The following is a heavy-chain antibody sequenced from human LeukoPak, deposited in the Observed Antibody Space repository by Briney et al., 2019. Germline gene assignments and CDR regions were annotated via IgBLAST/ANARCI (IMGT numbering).Heavy chain of an antibody. Sequence: GGSLRLSCAASGFTFSSYAMSWVRQAPGKGLEWVSAISGSGGSTYYADSVKGRFTISRDSSKNTLYLQMNSLRAEDTAVYYCASNDYGDYVPFDYWGQGTLVTVSS. CDR1: GFTFSSYA. CDR2: ISGSGGST. CDR3: ASNDYGDYVPFDY. V-gene: IGHV3-23*01. J-gene: IGHJ4*02. D-gene: IGHD4-17*01.